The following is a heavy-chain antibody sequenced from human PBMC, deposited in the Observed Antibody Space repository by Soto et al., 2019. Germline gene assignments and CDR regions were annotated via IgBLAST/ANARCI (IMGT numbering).Heavy chain of an antibody. CDR1: GFRFEQYV. CDR2: VSPTGDTV. CDR3: LQDVPNGSGDD. V-gene: IGHV3-9*01. J-gene: IGHJ4*02. D-gene: IGHD3-10*01. Sequence: VQVVASGGVLVQPGRSLRLSCAVSGFRFEQYVIHWVRQAPGKGLECVSTVSPTGDTVAYADSLEGRFTVSRDNTKNSLYLQMNSLNTDDTAFYYFLQDVPNGSGDDWGQGIVVTVSS.